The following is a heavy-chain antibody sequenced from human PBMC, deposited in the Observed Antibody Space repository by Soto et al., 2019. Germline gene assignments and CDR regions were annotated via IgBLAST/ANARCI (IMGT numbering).Heavy chain of an antibody. CDR2: ITGDGRNT. CDR1: GFTFSGFA. V-gene: IGHV3-23*01. CDR3: AKGRPSLGGTGRGAMDV. J-gene: IGHJ6*02. Sequence: PGGSLRLSCAASGFTFSGFAMSCVRQAPGKGLEWVSGITGDGRNTYYANSMEGRFTVSRDNSKDTLYLQMNSLRADDTAVYYCAKGRPSLGGTGRGAMDVWGQGTTVTVSS. D-gene: IGHD3-16*01.